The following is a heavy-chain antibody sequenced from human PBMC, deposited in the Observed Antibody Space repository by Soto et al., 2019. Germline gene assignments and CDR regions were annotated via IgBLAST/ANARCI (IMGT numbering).Heavy chain of an antibody. J-gene: IGHJ6*02. V-gene: IGHV1-18*04. CDR2: ISAYNGNT. Sequence: ASVKVSCKXSGYTFTSYGISWVRQAPGQGLEWMGWISAYNGNTNYAQKLQGRVTMTTDTSTSTAYMELRSLRSDDTAVYYCARDSGYVGYYYYGMDVWGQGTTVTVSS. D-gene: IGHD5-12*01. CDR3: ARDSGYVGYYYYGMDV. CDR1: GYTFTSYG.